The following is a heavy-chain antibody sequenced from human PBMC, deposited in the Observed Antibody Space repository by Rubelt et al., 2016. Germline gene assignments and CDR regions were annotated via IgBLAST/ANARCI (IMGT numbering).Heavy chain of an antibody. CDR2: VYYSGTT. D-gene: IGHD4-17*01. CDR3: ARRYPYYGDSDDI. J-gene: IGHJ4*03. CDR1: GGSFSKTSYY. Sequence: QLQLQESGPGLVKPSATLSLTCTVSGGSFSKTSYYWGCIRQTPGKGLELIGSVYYSGTTYYNPSLKSRVTISVDMSKNQFSLGLSSVSAADTAVYYCARRYPYYGDSDDIWGQGTLVTVSS. V-gene: IGHV4-39*01.